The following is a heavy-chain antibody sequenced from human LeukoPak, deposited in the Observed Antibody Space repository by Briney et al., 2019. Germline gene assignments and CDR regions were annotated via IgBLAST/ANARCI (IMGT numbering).Heavy chain of an antibody. D-gene: IGHD3-10*01. CDR3: ATEPTMVRGVDY. V-gene: IGHV4-61*01. CDR2: IYYSGST. J-gene: IGHJ4*02. Sequence: TSSETQSLTCTVSGGSVSSGSYYWSWIRQPPGKGLEWIGYIYYSGSTNYNPSLKSRVTISVDTSKNQFSLKLSSVTAADTAVYYCATEPTMVRGVDYWGQGTLVTVSS. CDR1: GGSVSSGSYY.